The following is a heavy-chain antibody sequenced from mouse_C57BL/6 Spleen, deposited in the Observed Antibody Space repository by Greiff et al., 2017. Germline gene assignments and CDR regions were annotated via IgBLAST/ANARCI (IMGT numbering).Heavy chain of an antibody. J-gene: IGHJ2*01. CDR2: IYIGNGYT. CDR1: GYTFTSYG. Sequence: VQLKESGAELVRPGSSVKMSCKTSGYTFTSYGINWVKQRPGQGLEWIGYIYIGNGYTEYNEKFKGKATLTSDTSSSTAYMQLSSLTSEDSAIYFCARSSYDYDVYYFDYWGQGTTLTVSS. CDR3: ARSSYDYDVYYFDY. V-gene: IGHV1-58*01. D-gene: IGHD2-4*01.